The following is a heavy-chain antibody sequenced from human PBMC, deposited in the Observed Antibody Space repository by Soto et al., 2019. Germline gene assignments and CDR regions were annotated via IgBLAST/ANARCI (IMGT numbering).Heavy chain of an antibody. V-gene: IGHV3-11*01. CDR3: ARGNRGFGFWFDS. CDR1: GLSLSDYY. Sequence: GALRLSGVAAGLSLSDYYMSWIRQAPGKGLEWVSHISSSGRIISYADSVKGRFTISRDNAKNSLYLHMDSLRADDTAVYSCARGNRGFGFWFDSWGQGTPVTVSS. CDR2: ISSSGRII. D-gene: IGHD3-16*01. J-gene: IGHJ5*01.